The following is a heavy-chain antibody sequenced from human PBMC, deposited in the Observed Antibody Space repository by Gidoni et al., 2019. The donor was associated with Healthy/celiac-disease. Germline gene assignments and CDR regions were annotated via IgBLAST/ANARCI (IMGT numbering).Heavy chain of an antibody. CDR1: GFTFDDYA. CDR2: ISWNSGSI. Sequence: EVQLVESGGGLVQPGRSLRLSCAASGFTFDDYAMHWVRQAPGKGLEWVSGISWNSGSIGYADSVKGRFTISRDNAKNSLYLQMNSLRAEDTALYYCAKDYYGSGSHTYFDYWGQGTLVTVSS. V-gene: IGHV3-9*01. J-gene: IGHJ4*02. D-gene: IGHD3-10*01. CDR3: AKDYYGSGSHTYFDY.